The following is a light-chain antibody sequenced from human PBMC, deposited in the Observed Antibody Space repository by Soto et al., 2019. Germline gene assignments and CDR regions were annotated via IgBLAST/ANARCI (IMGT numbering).Light chain of an antibody. CDR3: QQYNSYPWT. J-gene: IGKJ1*01. CDR2: DAS. V-gene: IGKV1-5*01. CDR1: QSISSW. Sequence: DIQMTQSPSTLSASVGDRVTITCRASQSISSWLAWYQQNPGKAPKLLIYDASSLESGVPSRFSGSGSGTEFPLTISSLQPDDFATDYCQQYNSYPWTFGQGTKVEIK.